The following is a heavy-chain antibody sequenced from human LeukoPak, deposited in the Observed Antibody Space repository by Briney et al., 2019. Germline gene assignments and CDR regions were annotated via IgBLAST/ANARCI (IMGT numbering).Heavy chain of an antibody. Sequence: SETLSLTCTVSGGSISSYYWSWIRQPPGKGLEWIGYIYYSGSTNYNPSLKSRVTISVDTSKNQFSLKLSSVTAADTAVYYCARSPLYYDFWSGYFGWFDPWGQGTLVTVSS. J-gene: IGHJ5*02. D-gene: IGHD3-3*01. CDR2: IYYSGST. V-gene: IGHV4-59*01. CDR3: ARSPLYYDFWSGYFGWFDP. CDR1: GGSISSYY.